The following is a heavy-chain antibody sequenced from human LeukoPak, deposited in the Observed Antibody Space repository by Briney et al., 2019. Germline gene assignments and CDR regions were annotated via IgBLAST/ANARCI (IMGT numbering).Heavy chain of an antibody. Sequence: ASVKVSCTASGYTFTSYGISWVRQAPGQGLEWMGWISAYNGNTNYAQKLQGRVTMTTDTSTSTAYMELRSLRSDDTAVYYCARGMDSSSWYFYFDYWGQGTLVTVSS. CDR1: GYTFTSYG. CDR3: ARGMDSSSWYFYFDY. CDR2: ISAYNGNT. J-gene: IGHJ4*02. D-gene: IGHD6-13*01. V-gene: IGHV1-18*01.